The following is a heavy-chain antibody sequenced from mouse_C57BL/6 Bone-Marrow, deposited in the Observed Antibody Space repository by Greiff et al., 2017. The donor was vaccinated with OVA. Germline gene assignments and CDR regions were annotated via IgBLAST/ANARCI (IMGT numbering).Heavy chain of an antibody. D-gene: IGHD1-1*01. CDR3: TDHDYGSYYYAMDY. Sequence: VQLQQSGAELVRPGASVKLSCTASGFNIKDDYMHWVKQRPEQGLEWIGWIDPENGDTEYASKFQGKATITADTSSNTAYLQLSSLTSEDTAVYYCTDHDYGSYYYAMDYWGQGTSVTVSS. CDR1: GFNIKDDY. CDR2: IDPENGDT. V-gene: IGHV14-4*01. J-gene: IGHJ4*01.